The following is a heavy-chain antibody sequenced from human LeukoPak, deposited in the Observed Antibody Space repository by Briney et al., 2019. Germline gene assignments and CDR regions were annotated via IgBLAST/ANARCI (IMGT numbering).Heavy chain of an antibody. CDR2: IKEDGSEK. CDR1: GFTFTSQW. V-gene: IGHV3-7*01. D-gene: IGHD3-16*01. Sequence: GGSLRLSCAASGFTFTSQWMSWVRQAPGKGLEWVANIKEDGSEKSYVDSVKGRFTISRDNAKNSLYLQMNSLRAEDTAVYYCARAFSWGQGTLVTVSS. J-gene: IGHJ5*02. CDR3: ARAFS.